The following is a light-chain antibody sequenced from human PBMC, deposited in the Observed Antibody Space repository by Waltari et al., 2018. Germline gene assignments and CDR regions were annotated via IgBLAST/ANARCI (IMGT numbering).Light chain of an antibody. Sequence: DIVMTQSPESLAVSLGERATINCKSSESVLYSSNNKNHLAWYQQKSGQPPKLLLYWASTRESGVPDRFSGSGSETDFTLTVTSLQAEDAAVYYCQQYYSTPLTFGGGTRVEI. CDR3: QQYYSTPLT. CDR1: ESVLYSSNNKNH. V-gene: IGKV4-1*01. J-gene: IGKJ4*01. CDR2: WAS.